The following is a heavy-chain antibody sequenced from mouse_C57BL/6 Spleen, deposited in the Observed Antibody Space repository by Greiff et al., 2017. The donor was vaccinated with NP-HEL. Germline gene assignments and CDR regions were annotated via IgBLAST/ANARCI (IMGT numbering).Heavy chain of an antibody. V-gene: IGHV1-4*01. CDR3: ARGGPPDY. CDR1: GYTFTSYT. Sequence: QVHVKQSGAELARPGASVKMSCKASGYTFTSYTMHWVKQRPGQGLEWIGYINPSSGYTKYNQKFKDKATLTADKSSSTAYMQLSSLTSEDSAVYYCARGGPPDYWGQGTTLTVSS. J-gene: IGHJ2*01. CDR2: INPSSGYT.